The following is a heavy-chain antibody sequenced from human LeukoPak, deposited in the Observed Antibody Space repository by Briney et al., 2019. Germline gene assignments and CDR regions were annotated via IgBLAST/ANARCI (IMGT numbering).Heavy chain of an antibody. CDR2: IKQDGSEK. D-gene: IGHD3-10*02. J-gene: IGHJ6*04. V-gene: IGHV3-7*01. CDR1: GFTFSDYW. Sequence: GGSLRLSCSASGFTFSDYWMTWVRQAPGKGLEWVANIKQDGSEKYYVDSVKGRFTISRDNAKNSLYLQMNSLRAEDTAVYYCAELGITMIGGVWGKGTTVTISS. CDR3: AELGITMIGGV.